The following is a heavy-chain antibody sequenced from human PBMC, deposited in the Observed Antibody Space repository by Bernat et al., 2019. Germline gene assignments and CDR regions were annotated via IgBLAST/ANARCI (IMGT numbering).Heavy chain of an antibody. V-gene: IGHV1-69*04. Sequence: QVQLVQSGAEVKKPGSSVKVSCKASGGTFSSYAISWVRQAPGQGLEWMGRIIPILGIANYAQKFQGRVTITADKSTSTAYMELNSLRAEDTAVYYCARDLLDCSGGSCYSSAFDIWGQGTMVTVSS. D-gene: IGHD2-15*01. CDR3: ARDLLDCSGGSCYSSAFDI. CDR1: GGTFSSYA. J-gene: IGHJ3*02. CDR2: IIPILGIA.